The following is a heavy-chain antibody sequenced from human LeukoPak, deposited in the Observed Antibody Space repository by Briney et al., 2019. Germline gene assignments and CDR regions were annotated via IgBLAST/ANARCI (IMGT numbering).Heavy chain of an antibody. CDR3: ARDPTGEFYYYMDV. Sequence: ASVKVSCKASGYTFTDYYINWVRQAPGQGLEWMGWINPNSGGTNYAQKFQGRVTMTRDTSISTAYMELSRLGSDDTAVYYCARDPTGEFYYYMDVWGKGTTVTVSS. V-gene: IGHV1-2*02. D-gene: IGHD7-27*01. J-gene: IGHJ6*03. CDR1: GYTFTDYY. CDR2: INPNSGGT.